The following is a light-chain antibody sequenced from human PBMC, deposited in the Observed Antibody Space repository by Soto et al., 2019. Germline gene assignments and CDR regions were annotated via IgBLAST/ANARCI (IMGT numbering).Light chain of an antibody. J-gene: IGKJ5*01. CDR2: DAS. CDR1: QSVSSY. Sequence: EIVLTQSPATLSLSPGERATLSCRASQSVSSYLAWYQQKPGQAPRLLIYDASNRATGIPARFSGSGSGTDFTLTISSLEPEDFAVYYCQQYNNFRTFGQGTRLEI. CDR3: QQYNNFRT. V-gene: IGKV3-11*01.